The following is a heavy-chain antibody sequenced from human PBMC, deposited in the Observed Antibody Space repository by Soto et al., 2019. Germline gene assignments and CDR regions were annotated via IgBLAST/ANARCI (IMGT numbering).Heavy chain of an antibody. CDR2: IYHSGST. J-gene: IGHJ6*03. CDR1: SGSISSSNW. CDR3: ARGDYGDYRLGYYYYYMDV. V-gene: IGHV4-4*02. D-gene: IGHD4-17*01. Sequence: QVQLQESGPGLVKPSGTLSLTCAVSSGSISSSNWWSWVRQPPGKGLEWIGEIYHSGSTNYNPSLKSRVTISVAKSKNQFSLKLSSVTAADTAVYYCARGDYGDYRLGYYYYYMDVWGKGTTVTVSS.